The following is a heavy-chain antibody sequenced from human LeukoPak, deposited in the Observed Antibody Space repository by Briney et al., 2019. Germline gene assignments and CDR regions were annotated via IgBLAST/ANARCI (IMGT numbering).Heavy chain of an antibody. Sequence: GASVKVSCKASGGTFSSYAISWVRQAPGQGLEWMGRIIPIFGTANYAQKFQGRVTITTDESTSTAYMELSSLRSEDTAVYYCARDTHYYGSGSYCDYWGQGTLVTVSS. D-gene: IGHD3-10*01. CDR2: IIPIFGTA. J-gene: IGHJ4*02. CDR3: ARDTHYYGSGSYCDY. V-gene: IGHV1-69*05. CDR1: GGTFSSYA.